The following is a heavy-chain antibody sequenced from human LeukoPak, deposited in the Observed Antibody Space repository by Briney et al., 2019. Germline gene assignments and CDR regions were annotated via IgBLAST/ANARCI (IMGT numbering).Heavy chain of an antibody. CDR3: ATSVQAVAGSPDY. D-gene: IGHD6-19*01. V-gene: IGHV3-53*01. CDR1: GFTFSSNY. J-gene: IGHJ4*02. Sequence: GGSLRLSCAASGFTFSSNYMSWVRQAPGKGLEWVSVIYSGGSTYYADSVKGRFTISRDNSKNTLYHQMNSLRAEDTAVYYCATSVQAVAGSPDYWGQGTLVTVSS. CDR2: IYSGGST.